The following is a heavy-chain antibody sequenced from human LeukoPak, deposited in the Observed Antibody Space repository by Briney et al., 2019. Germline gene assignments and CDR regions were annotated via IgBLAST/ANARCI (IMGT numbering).Heavy chain of an antibody. CDR3: AREEPYLDPFDY. Sequence: SETLSLTCTVSGDSISSYYWSWIRQPPGKGLEWIGYIYYSGSTNYNPSLKSRVTMSVDTSKNQFSLRLSSVTAADTAVYYCAREEPYLDPFDYWGQGTLVTVSS. J-gene: IGHJ4*02. CDR2: IYYSGST. D-gene: IGHD1-26*01. V-gene: IGHV4-59*01. CDR1: GDSISSYY.